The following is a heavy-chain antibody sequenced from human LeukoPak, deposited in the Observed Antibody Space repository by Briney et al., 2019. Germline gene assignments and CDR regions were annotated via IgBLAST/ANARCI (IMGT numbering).Heavy chain of an antibody. D-gene: IGHD3-22*01. J-gene: IGHJ1*01. CDR1: GFTFSSYG. CDR2: ISYDGSNK. Sequence: GGSLRLSCAASGFTFSSYGMHWVRQAPGKGLEWVAVISYDGSNKYYADSVKGRFTISRDNSKNTLYLQMNSLRAEDTAVYYCARGRYYYDSSGYLQHWGQGTLVTVSS. V-gene: IGHV3-30*03. CDR3: ARGRYYYDSSGYLQH.